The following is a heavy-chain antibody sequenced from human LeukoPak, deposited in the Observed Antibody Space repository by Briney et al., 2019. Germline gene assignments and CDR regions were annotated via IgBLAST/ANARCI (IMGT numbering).Heavy chain of an antibody. CDR3: ARVRRGSGYGGVDY. CDR1: GASISSYY. D-gene: IGHD3-22*01. J-gene: IGHJ4*02. CDR2: IYYSGST. Sequence: SETLSLTCTVSGASISSYYWSWIRQPPGKGLEWIGYIYYSGSTNYNPSLKSRVTISVDTSKNQFSLKLSSVTAADTAVYYCARVRRGSGYGGVDYWGQGTLVTVSS. V-gene: IGHV4-59*01.